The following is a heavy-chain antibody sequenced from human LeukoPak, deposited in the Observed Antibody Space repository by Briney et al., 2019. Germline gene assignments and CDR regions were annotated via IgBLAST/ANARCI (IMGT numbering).Heavy chain of an antibody. D-gene: IGHD2-2*02. J-gene: IGHJ6*03. CDR3: ARDRYCSSTSCYKGVYHYMDV. V-gene: IGHV1-18*01. CDR2: ISAYNGNT. CDR1: GGTFSSYA. Sequence: ASVKVSCKASGGTFSSYAISWVRQAPGQGLEWMGWISAYNGNTNYAQKLQGRVTMTTDTSTSTAYMELRSLRSDDTAVYYCARDRYCSSTSCYKGVYHYMDVWGKGTTVTVSS.